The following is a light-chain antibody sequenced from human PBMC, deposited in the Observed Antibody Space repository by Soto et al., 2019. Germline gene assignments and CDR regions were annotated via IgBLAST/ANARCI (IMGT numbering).Light chain of an antibody. CDR3: QVWESSNDHYV. Sequence: SYDLTQPPSVSVSPGQTGISTCWGNNIGSRSVHWYQQKPGQAPVLVVYDDSDRPSGIPERFSGSKSGNTATLTISRVEAGDEADYYCQVWESSNDHYVFGTGTKVTVL. V-gene: IGLV3-21*02. J-gene: IGLJ1*01. CDR2: DDS. CDR1: NIGSRS.